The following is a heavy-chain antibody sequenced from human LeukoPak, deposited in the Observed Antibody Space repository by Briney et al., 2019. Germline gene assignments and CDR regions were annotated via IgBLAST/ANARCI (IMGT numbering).Heavy chain of an antibody. Sequence: GGSLRLSCAASGFTFNNYWMGWVRQTTGKGLEWVANIKQDGSEKYYVDSVRGRFTISRDNAKNSLYLQMNSLRAEDTAVFYCARMIVGTTGGWGQGTLVTVSS. V-gene: IGHV3-7*01. J-gene: IGHJ4*02. CDR1: GFTFNNYW. CDR3: ARMIVGTTGG. CDR2: IKQDGSEK. D-gene: IGHD1-26*01.